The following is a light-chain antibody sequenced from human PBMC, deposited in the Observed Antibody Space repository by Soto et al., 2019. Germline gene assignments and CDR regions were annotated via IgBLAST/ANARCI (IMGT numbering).Light chain of an antibody. J-gene: IGKJ1*01. CDR3: QQFGSSSWT. CDR2: GAS. CDR1: QGVSSSY. Sequence: ESVLTQSPCTLSLSPGEKATLSCRASQGVSSSYLAWYQQKPGQAPRLLIYGASSRATGIPDRFSGSGSGTDFTLTVSRLEPDAFAVYYCQQFGSSSWTFGRGTKVDIK. V-gene: IGKV3-20*01.